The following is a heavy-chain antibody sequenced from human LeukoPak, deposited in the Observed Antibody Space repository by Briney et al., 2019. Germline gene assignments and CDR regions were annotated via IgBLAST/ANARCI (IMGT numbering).Heavy chain of an antibody. Sequence: PGRSLRLSCAASGFTFSSYGMHWVRQAPGKGLEWVAVISYDGSNKYYADSVKGRFTISRDNSKNTLYLQMNSLRAEDTAVYYCAKDLHDILTGYYFDYWGQGTLVTVSS. V-gene: IGHV3-30*18. CDR3: AKDLHDILTGYYFDY. J-gene: IGHJ4*02. D-gene: IGHD3-9*01. CDR1: GFTFSSYG. CDR2: ISYDGSNK.